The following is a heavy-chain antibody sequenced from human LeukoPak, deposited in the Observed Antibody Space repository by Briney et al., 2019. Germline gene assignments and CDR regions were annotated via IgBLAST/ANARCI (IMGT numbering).Heavy chain of an antibody. Sequence: LGESLKISCKGSGYGFTSYWICWVRQIPGKGLEWMGIIYPGDSDTRYSPSFQGQVTISADKSISTAYLQWSSLKASDTAMYYCARPGITLGGVIVDQPFDFWGQGTLVTVSS. CDR2: IYPGDSDT. D-gene: IGHD3-16*02. V-gene: IGHV5-51*01. CDR3: ARPGITLGGVIVDQPFDF. J-gene: IGHJ4*02. CDR1: GYGFTSYW.